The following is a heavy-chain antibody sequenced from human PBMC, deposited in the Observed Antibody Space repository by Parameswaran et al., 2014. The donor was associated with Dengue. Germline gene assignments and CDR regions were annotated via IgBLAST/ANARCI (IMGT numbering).Heavy chain of an antibody. CDR2: IDLRDSDT. Sequence: GSLRLSCKASGYRFSSYWISWVRQMPGRGLEWMGRIDLRDSDTAYSPSFEGHVTISADESISTAYLQWGSLKASDTAMYYCARGINYLDSSGYYYPNWFDPWGQGTLVTVSS. CDR3: ARGINYLDSSGYYYPNWFDP. CDR1: GYRFSSYW. V-gene: IGHV5-10-1*01. J-gene: IGHJ5*02. D-gene: IGHD3-22*01.